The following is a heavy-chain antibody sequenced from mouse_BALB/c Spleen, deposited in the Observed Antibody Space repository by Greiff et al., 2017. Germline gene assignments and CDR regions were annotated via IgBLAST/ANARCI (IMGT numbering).Heavy chain of an antibody. D-gene: IGHD1-1*01. Sequence: EVKLVESGPDLVKPSQSLSLTCTVTGYSITSGYSWPWIRQFPGNKLEWMGYIHYSGSTNYNPSLKSRISITRDTSKNQFFLQLNSVTTEDTATYYCARALYYGSSRYWYFDVWGAGTTVTVAS. CDR3: ARALYYGSSRYWYFDV. V-gene: IGHV3-1*02. J-gene: IGHJ1*01. CDR2: IHYSGST. CDR1: GYSITSGYS.